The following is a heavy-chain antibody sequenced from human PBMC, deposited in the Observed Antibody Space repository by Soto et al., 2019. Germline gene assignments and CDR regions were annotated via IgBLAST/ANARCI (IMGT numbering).Heavy chain of an antibody. CDR3: ARGDQSIAARPSYFDY. V-gene: IGHV4-34*01. Sequence: SETLSLTCAVYGGSFSGYYWSWIRQPPGKGLEWIGEINHSGSTNYNPSLKSRVTISVDTSKNQFSLKLSSVTAADTAAYYCARGDQSIAARPSYFDYWGQGTLVTVSS. CDR1: GGSFSGYY. J-gene: IGHJ4*02. D-gene: IGHD6-6*01. CDR2: INHSGST.